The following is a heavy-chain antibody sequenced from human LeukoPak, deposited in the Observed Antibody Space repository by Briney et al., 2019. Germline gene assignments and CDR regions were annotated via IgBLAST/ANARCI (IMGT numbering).Heavy chain of an antibody. CDR1: GGSISSGSYY. Sequence: PSETLSLTCTVSGGSISSGSYYWSCIQQPPRKGLEWIGYIYYSGSTNYNPSLKSRVTISVDTSKNQFSLKLSSVTAADTAVYYCARSDNPLYSSSSNAFDIWGQGTMVTVSS. V-gene: IGHV4-61*01. CDR2: IYYSGST. J-gene: IGHJ3*02. CDR3: ARSDNPLYSSSSNAFDI. D-gene: IGHD6-6*01.